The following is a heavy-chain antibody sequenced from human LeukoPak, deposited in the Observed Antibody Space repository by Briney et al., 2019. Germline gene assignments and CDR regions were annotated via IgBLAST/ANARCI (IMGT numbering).Heavy chain of an antibody. CDR1: GGTFSSYA. J-gene: IGHJ4*02. V-gene: IGHV1-69*13. Sequence: SVKVSCKASGGTFSSYAISWVRQAPGQGLEWMGGIIPIFGTANYAQKFQGRVTITADESTSTAYMELSSLRSEDTAVYYCARVGEYSSGWYGPRAIGYFDYWGQGTLVTVSS. D-gene: IGHD6-19*01. CDR3: ARVGEYSSGWYGPRAIGYFDY. CDR2: IIPIFGTA.